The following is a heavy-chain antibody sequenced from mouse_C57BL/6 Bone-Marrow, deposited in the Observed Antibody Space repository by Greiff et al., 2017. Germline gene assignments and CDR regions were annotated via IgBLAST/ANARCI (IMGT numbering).Heavy chain of an antibody. CDR1: GYTFTSYW. Sequence: QVQLQQPGAELVKPGASVKLSCKASGYTFTSYWMQWVKQRPGQGLEWIGEIDPSDSYANDNQKFKGKASLTVETSSSTAYMQLSSLTSEDSAVYYCARSNNDYWGQGTTLTVSS. V-gene: IGHV1-50*01. J-gene: IGHJ2*01. CDR3: ARSNNDY. D-gene: IGHD2-5*01. CDR2: IDPSDSYA.